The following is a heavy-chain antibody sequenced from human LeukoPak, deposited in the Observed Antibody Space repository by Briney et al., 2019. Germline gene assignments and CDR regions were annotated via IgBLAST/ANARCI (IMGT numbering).Heavy chain of an antibody. V-gene: IGHV6-1*01. CDR1: GDSVSSNSAA. CDR2: TYNRSRWYN. CDR3: ARGRFGDFPYYYYYGMDV. D-gene: IGHD3-10*01. Sequence: SQTLSLTCAISGDSVSSNSAAWNWIRQSPSRGLEWLGRTYNRSRWYNDYAVSVKSRITINPDTSKNQFSLQLNSVTPEDTAVYFCARGRFGDFPYYYYYGMDVWGQGTTVTVSS. J-gene: IGHJ6*02.